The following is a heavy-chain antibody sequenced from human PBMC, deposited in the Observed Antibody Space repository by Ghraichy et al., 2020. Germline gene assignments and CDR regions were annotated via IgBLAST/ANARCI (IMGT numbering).Heavy chain of an antibody. CDR3: ANPPGWLRSNYYYYYMDV. CDR1: GFTFSSYA. Sequence: GESLNISCAASGFTFSSYAMSWVRQAPGKGLEWVSAISGSGGSTYYADSVKGRFTISRDNSKNTLYLQMNSLRAEDTAVYYCANPPGWLRSNYYYYYMDVWGKGTTVTVSS. D-gene: IGHD5-12*01. CDR2: ISGSGGST. V-gene: IGHV3-23*01. J-gene: IGHJ6*03.